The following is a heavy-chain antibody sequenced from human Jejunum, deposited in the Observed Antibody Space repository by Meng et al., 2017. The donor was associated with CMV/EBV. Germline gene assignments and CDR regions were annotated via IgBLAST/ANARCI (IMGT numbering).Heavy chain of an antibody. J-gene: IGHJ1*01. CDR2: IYYSGST. V-gene: IGHV4-39*07. CDR3: LRGSGGSV. D-gene: IGHD3-10*01. CDR1: GGSISSRSYY. Sequence: QLQRPESGPGLVKPSVTLSLTCTVSGGSISSRSYYWGGIRQPPGKGLEWIGSIYYSGSTYYNPSLKSRVTISVDTSKNQFFLKLSSVTAADTAVYHCLRGSGGSVWGQGTLVTVSS.